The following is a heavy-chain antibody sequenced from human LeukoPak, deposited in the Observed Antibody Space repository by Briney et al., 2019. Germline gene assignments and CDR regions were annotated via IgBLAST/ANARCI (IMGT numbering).Heavy chain of an antibody. CDR1: GYSISSGYY. V-gene: IGHV4-38-2*02. CDR2: IYHSGST. CDR3: ARDLKVTQSPHGSDAFDI. D-gene: IGHD2-21*02. J-gene: IGHJ3*02. Sequence: PSETLSLTCTVSGYSISSGYYWGWIRQPPGKGLEWIGSIYHSGSTYYNPSLKSRVTISVDTSKNQFSLKLSSVTAADTAVYYCARDLKVTQSPHGSDAFDIWGQGTMVTVSS.